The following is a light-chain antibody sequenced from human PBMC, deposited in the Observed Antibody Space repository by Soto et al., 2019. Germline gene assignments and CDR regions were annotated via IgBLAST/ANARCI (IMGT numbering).Light chain of an antibody. CDR2: GAS. CDR1: QSVSSH. V-gene: IGKV3-20*01. Sequence: EIVLTQSPGTLSLSPGERATLSCRASQSVSSHLAWYRQRPGQAPRLLIYGASSRATGIPDRFSGSGSGTDFTLTISRLEPEDFALYYCQQYGNSPPLTFAGGTKVEIK. CDR3: QQYGNSPPLT. J-gene: IGKJ4*01.